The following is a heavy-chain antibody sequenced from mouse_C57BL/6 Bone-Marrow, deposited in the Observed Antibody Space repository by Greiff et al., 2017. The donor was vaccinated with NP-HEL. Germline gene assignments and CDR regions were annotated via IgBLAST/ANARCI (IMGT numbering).Heavy chain of an antibody. V-gene: IGHV5-12*01. CDR1: GFTFSDYY. CDR3: AREPLWPNYAMDY. CDR2: ISNGGGST. J-gene: IGHJ4*01. D-gene: IGHD1-1*02. Sequence: EVKLVESGGGLVQPGGSLKLSCAASGFTFSDYYMYWVRQTPETRLEWVAYISNGGGSTYYPDTVKGRFTISRDNAKNTLYLQMSRLKSEDTAMYYCAREPLWPNYAMDYWGQGTSVTVSS.